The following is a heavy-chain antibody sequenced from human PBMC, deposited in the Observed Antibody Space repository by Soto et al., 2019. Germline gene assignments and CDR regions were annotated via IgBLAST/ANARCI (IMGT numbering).Heavy chain of an antibody. D-gene: IGHD6-13*01. CDR2: IIPILGIA. CDR1: GGTFSSYT. V-gene: IGHV1-69*02. Sequence: QVQLVQSGAEVKKPGSSVKVFCKASGGTFSSYTISWVRQAPGQGLEWMGRIIPILGIANYAQKFQGRVTXXAXKXXSKAYVEVSSLRSEDTAVYYCARAYSSSWDGLFDYWGQGTLVTVSS. CDR3: ARAYSSSWDGLFDY. J-gene: IGHJ4*02.